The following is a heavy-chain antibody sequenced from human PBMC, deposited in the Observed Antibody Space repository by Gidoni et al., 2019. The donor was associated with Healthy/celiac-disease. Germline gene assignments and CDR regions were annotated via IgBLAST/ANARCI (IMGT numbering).Heavy chain of an antibody. CDR1: GFTFSSYA. D-gene: IGHD3-22*01. CDR2: ISGSGGST. V-gene: IGHV3-23*01. Sequence: EVQLLESGGGLVQPGGSLRLSCAASGFTFSSYAMSWVRPAPGKGLEWVSAISGSGGSTYYADSVKGRFTISRDNSKNTLYLQMNSLRAEDTAVYYCAKDITYYYDSSGPGYFDYWGQGTLVTVSS. CDR3: AKDITYYYDSSGPGYFDY. J-gene: IGHJ4*02.